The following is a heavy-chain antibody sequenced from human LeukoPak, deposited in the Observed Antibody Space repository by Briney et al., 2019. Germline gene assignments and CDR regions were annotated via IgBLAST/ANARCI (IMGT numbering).Heavy chain of an antibody. J-gene: IGHJ6*03. CDR1: GGSISSSSYY. CDR3: AREDTAMVLDTYYYYMDV. V-gene: IGHV4-61*02. CDR2: IYTSGST. D-gene: IGHD5-18*01. Sequence: PSETLSLTCTVSGGSISSSSYYWSWIRQPAGKGLEWIGRIYTSGSTNYNPSLKSRVTMSVDTSKNQFSLNLSSVTAADTAVYYCAREDTAMVLDTYYYYMDVWGKGTTVTISS.